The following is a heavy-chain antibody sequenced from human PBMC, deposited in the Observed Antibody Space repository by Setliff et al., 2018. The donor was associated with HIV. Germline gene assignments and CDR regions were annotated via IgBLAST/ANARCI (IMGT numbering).Heavy chain of an antibody. CDR3: ARDSGGWYPTGDYYYYYMDV. CDR2: ISSGGGT. V-gene: IGHV3-23*01. D-gene: IGHD6-19*01. CDR1: GFRLGDHG. Sequence: GGSLRLSCVGSGFRLGDHGMDWVRQAPGKGLEWVSAISSGGGTYYADFVKGRFTISRDNSKNTLYLQMNSLRAEDTAVYYCARDSGGWYPTGDYYYYYMDVWGKGTTVTVSS. J-gene: IGHJ6*03.